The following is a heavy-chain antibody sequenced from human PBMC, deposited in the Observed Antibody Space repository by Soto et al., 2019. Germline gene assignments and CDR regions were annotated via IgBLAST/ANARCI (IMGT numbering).Heavy chain of an antibody. Sequence: IKIAVYAWSWIRQPPGKGLEWIGYIYHSGSTYYNPSLKSRVTISVDRSKNQFSLKLSSVTDADKAVYYCARVPSPRGHGTPVPVSS. CDR3: ARVPSP. CDR2: IYHSGST. V-gene: IGHV4-30-2*01. J-gene: IGHJ5*02. CDR1: IKIAVYA.